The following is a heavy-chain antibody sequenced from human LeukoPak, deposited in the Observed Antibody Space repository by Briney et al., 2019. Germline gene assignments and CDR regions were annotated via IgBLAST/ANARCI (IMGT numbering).Heavy chain of an antibody. Sequence: PGGSLRLSCAASGFTFSSYAMHWVRQAPGKGLEWVAVISYDGSNKYYADSVKGRFTIPRDNPKNTLYLQMNSLRAEDTAVYYCARAGGSYWGVFDYWGQGTLVTVSS. J-gene: IGHJ4*02. D-gene: IGHD1-26*01. V-gene: IGHV3-30-3*01. CDR2: ISYDGSNK. CDR3: ARAGGSYWGVFDY. CDR1: GFTFSSYA.